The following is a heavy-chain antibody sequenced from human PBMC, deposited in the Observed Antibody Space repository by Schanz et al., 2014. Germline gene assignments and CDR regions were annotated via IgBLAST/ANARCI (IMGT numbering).Heavy chain of an antibody. CDR1: GFTFFGSFA. CDR2: MSGSGSTA. J-gene: IGHJ6*02. CDR3: ARDRAAGYYDSGMSYYYYGMDV. V-gene: IGHV3-23*01. D-gene: IGHD3-10*01. Sequence: EVQLLESGGGLVQPGGSLRLSCVASGFTFFGSFAMSWVRQAPGKGLEWVSGMSGSGSTADYADSVKGRFTISRDNSKNTLYLEMNSLRAEDTAVYFCARDRAAGYYDSGMSYYYYGMDVGGQGTTXTV.